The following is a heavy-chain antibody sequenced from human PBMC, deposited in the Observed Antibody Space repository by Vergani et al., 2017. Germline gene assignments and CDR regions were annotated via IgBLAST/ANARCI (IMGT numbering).Heavy chain of an antibody. CDR1: GGSIRSTFYY. D-gene: IGHD6-13*01. CDR3: ARHKEQLVPGNYYYYYYMDV. CDR2: IYYSGST. Sequence: QLQLQESDPGLVKPSETLSLTCTVSGGSIRSTFYYWGWIRQPPGKGLEWIGTIYYSGSTYYNPSLKSRVTISVDTSKIQFSLKLNSVTAADTAVYYCARHKEQLVPGNYYYYYYMDVWGKGTPVTVSS. V-gene: IGHV4-39*01. J-gene: IGHJ6*03.